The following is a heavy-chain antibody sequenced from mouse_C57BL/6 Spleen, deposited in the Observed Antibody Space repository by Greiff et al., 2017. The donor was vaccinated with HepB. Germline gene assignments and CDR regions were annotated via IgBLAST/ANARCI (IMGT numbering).Heavy chain of an antibody. D-gene: IGHD2-4*01. Sequence: QVQLQQSGAELVKPGASVKVSCKASGYTFTSYWMHWVKQRPGQGLEWIGRIHPSDRDTNYNQKFKGKATLTVDKSSSTAYMQLSSLTSEDSAVYYCAIPTYYDYDDWFAYWGQGTLVTVSA. CDR1: GYTFTSYW. V-gene: IGHV1-74*01. J-gene: IGHJ3*01. CDR2: IHPSDRDT. CDR3: AIPTYYDYDDWFAY.